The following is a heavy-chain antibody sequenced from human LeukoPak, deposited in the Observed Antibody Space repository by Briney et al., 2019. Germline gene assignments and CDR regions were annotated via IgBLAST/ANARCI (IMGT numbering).Heavy chain of an antibody. CDR1: GFTFSSFE. V-gene: IGHV3-48*03. Sequence: PGGSLRLTCAASGFTFSSFEMNWVRQAPGKGLEWVSYISSSGSTIYYADSVKGRFTISRDNAKNSLYLQMNSLRAEDTAVYYCAELGITMIGGVWGKGTTVTISS. J-gene: IGHJ6*04. CDR2: ISSSGSTI. CDR3: AELGITMIGGV. D-gene: IGHD3-10*02.